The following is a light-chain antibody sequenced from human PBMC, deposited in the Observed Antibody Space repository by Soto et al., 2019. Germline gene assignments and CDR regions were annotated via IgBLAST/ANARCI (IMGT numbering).Light chain of an antibody. CDR2: LGS. Sequence: DLVMTQSPLSLPVTPGEPASISCRSSQSLLHSNGYNYLDWYLQKPGHSPQLLIYLGSNRASGVPDRFSGSGSGTDFTLKISRVEAEDVGVYYCMQALQTSFTFGPGTKVDIK. J-gene: IGKJ3*01. V-gene: IGKV2-28*01. CDR1: QSLLHSNGYNY. CDR3: MQALQTSFT.